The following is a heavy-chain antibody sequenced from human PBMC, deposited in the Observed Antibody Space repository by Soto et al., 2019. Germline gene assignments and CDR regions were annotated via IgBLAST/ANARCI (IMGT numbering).Heavy chain of an antibody. CDR1: GYTFTSYA. V-gene: IGHV1-3*01. D-gene: IGHD6-13*01. CDR2: INAGNGNT. CDR3: ARGAGYSSTQRLDY. Sequence: ASVKVSCKASGYTFTSYAMHLVRRAPEQRLGWMGWINAGNGNTKYSQKFQGRVTITRDTSASTAYMELSSLRSEDTAVYYCARGAGYSSTQRLDYWGQGTLVTVAS. J-gene: IGHJ4*02.